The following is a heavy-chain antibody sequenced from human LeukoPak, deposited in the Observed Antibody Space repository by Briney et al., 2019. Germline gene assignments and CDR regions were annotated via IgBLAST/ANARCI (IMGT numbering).Heavy chain of an antibody. CDR3: ARITGYFDSGGSYYWGFFDY. J-gene: IGHJ4*02. CDR1: GVSMTNDR. Sequence: PSETLSLTCSVSGVSMTNDRWTWIRQAPGKGLEWIGYMSDSGQTNYNPSLRSRATVSVDTSKSQSSLRLTSVTSADTAVYYCARITGYFDSGGSYYWGFFDYWGQGSLVTVSS. D-gene: IGHD3-22*01. V-gene: IGHV4-59*01. CDR2: MSDSGQT.